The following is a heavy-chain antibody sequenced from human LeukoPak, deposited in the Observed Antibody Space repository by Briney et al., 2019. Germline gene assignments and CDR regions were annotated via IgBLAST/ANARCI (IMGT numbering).Heavy chain of an antibody. CDR2: IYYSGST. Sequence: SETLSLTCTVSGGSISSGDYYWSWIRQPPGKGLEWIGYIYYSGSTYYNPSLKSRVTISVDTSKNQFSLKLSSVTAADTAVYYCARGLGSGSYYHYWGQGTLVTVSS. J-gene: IGHJ4*02. CDR3: ARGLGSGSYYHY. V-gene: IGHV4-30-4*08. CDR1: GGSISSGDYY. D-gene: IGHD3-10*01.